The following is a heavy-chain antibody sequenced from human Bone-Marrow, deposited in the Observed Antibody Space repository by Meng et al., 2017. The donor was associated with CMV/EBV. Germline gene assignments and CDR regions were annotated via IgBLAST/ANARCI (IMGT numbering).Heavy chain of an antibody. D-gene: IGHD3-3*01. Sequence: SETLSLTCTVSGGSISSYYWSCIRQPAGKGLEWIGRIYTSGSTNYNPSLKSRVTISVDTSKNQFSLKLSSVTAADTAVYYCARVSIFGVVPNWFDPWGQGTLVTVSS. J-gene: IGHJ5*02. CDR3: ARVSIFGVVPNWFDP. CDR1: GGSISSYY. V-gene: IGHV4-4*07. CDR2: IYTSGST.